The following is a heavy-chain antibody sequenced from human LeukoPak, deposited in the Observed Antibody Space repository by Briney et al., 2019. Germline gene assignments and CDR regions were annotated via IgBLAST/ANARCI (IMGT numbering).Heavy chain of an antibody. CDR1: GFTFSSYS. D-gene: IGHD3-9*01. J-gene: IGHJ4*01. V-gene: IGHV3-21*04. CDR3: AKWGDYDILTGYYDSDY. Sequence: GGSLRLSCAASGFTFSSYSMNWVRQVPGKGLEWVSSISSSSSYIYYADSVKGRFTISRDNAKNSLYLQMNSLRVEDTAVYYCAKWGDYDILTGYYDSDYWGHGTLVTVSS. CDR2: ISSSSSYI.